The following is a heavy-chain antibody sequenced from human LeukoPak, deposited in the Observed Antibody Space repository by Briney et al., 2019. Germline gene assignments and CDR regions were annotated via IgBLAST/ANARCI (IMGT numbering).Heavy chain of an antibody. CDR2: INSDGSST. J-gene: IGHJ4*02. CDR1: GFTFSSYW. D-gene: IGHD1-26*01. Sequence: GGSLRLSCAASGFTFSSYWMHWVRQAPGKGLVWVSRINSDGSSTNYADSVKGRFTISRDNAKNTLYLQMNSLRAEDTAVYYCARDPLSSVVGATLWGQGTLVTVSS. V-gene: IGHV3-74*01. CDR3: ARDPLSSVVGATL.